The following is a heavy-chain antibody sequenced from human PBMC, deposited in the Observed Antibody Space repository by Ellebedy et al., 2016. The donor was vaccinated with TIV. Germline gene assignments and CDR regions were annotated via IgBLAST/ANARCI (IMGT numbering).Heavy chain of an antibody. J-gene: IGHJ4*02. D-gene: IGHD3-9*01. V-gene: IGHV3-23*01. CDR3: AKEFDYNILSRFDS. CDR2: ISGSGTLL. CDR1: GFTFYSHA. Sequence: PGGSLRLSCVGSGFTFYSHAMAWVRQPPGKGLEWISVISGSGTLLYYSDSVRGRSTISRDNSENTLYLQMNNLKAEDTATYYCAKEFDYNILSRFDSWGRGTQVTVSS.